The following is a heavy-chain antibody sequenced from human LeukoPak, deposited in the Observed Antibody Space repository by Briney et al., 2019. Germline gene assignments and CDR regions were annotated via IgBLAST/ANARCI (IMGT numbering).Heavy chain of an antibody. Sequence: PGGSLRLSCAASGFTFSSYAMSWVRQAPGKGLEWASAISGSGGSTYYADSVKGRFTISRDNSKNTLYLQMNSLRAEDTAVYYCAKDMGGYVDHGMDVWGQGTTVTVSS. CDR2: ISGSGGST. V-gene: IGHV3-23*01. J-gene: IGHJ6*02. CDR1: GFTFSSYA. CDR3: AKDMGGYVDHGMDV. D-gene: IGHD5-12*01.